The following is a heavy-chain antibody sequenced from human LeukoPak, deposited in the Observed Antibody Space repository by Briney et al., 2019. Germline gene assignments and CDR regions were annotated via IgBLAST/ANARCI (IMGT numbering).Heavy chain of an antibody. J-gene: IGHJ6*02. CDR3: ARGAKSRAAVAVDYYYYGMDV. Sequence: GGSLRLSCAASGFTFSRYSINWVRQAPGKGLDWVSSISSSSTYIYYADSVKGRFTISRDNSKNSVSLQMNSLRAEDTAVYYCARGAKSRAAVAVDYYYYGMDVWGQGTTVTVSS. CDR1: GFTFSRYS. V-gene: IGHV3-21*01. CDR2: ISSSSTYI. D-gene: IGHD6-19*01.